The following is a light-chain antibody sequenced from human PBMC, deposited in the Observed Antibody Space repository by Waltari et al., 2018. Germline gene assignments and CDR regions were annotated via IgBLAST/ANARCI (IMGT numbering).Light chain of an antibody. V-gene: IGKV4-1*01. J-gene: IGKJ1*01. CDR3: QQYYSSPST. CDR1: QSVLHSSNNKNY. CDR2: WAS. Sequence: DILITQAPDSLAVSLGEKATIHCKSHQSVLHSSNNKNYLAWYQQKPRQPPRLIIYWASTRESGIPERFSGSGSGTDFTLTISSLQAEDVAVYHCQQYYSSPSTFGQGTKVEIK.